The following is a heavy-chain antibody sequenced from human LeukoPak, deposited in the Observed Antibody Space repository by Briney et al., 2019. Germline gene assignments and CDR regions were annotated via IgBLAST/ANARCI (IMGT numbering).Heavy chain of an antibody. CDR1: GGSISSSSYY. J-gene: IGHJ4*02. V-gene: IGHV4-39*07. CDR2: IYYSGST. CDR3: ARIFLGYASGWYFDY. Sequence: PSETLSLTCTVSGGSISSSSYYWGWIRQPPGKGLEWIGSIYYSGSTYYNPSLKSRVTMSVDTSKNQFSLNLSSVTALDTAVYYCARIFLGYASGWYFDYWGQGTLVTVSS. D-gene: IGHD6-19*01.